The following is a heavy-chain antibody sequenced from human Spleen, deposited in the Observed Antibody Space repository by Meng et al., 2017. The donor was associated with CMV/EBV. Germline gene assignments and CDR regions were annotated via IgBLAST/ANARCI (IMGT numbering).Heavy chain of an antibody. D-gene: IGHD1-14*01. CDR2: MNPKTGET. CDR1: FTAYS. J-gene: IGHJ5*02. V-gene: IGHV1-2*02. Sequence: FTAYSVDGVRQAPEQGPEWMGWMNPKTGETKFAQRFQGRVTLTRDTSIRTAYMDLSSLSFDDTAIYYCTRDRTLRRGTAVAVKYWFEPWGQGTLVTVSS. CDR3: TRDRTLRRGTAVAVKYWFEP.